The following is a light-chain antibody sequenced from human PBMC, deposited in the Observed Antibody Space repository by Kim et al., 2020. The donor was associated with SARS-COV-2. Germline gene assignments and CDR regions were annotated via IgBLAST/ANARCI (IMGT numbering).Light chain of an antibody. CDR3: QQYYTWSALT. J-gene: IGKJ4*01. V-gene: IGKV3D-15*01. CDR1: PSVRSS. CDR2: DAS. Sequence: STRERATLSCRASPSVRSSLAWYQQRPGQAPRLLIYDASIRATGVPARFTGSGSGTEFTLTISSLQSEDFAVYFCQQYYTWSALTFGGGTKVDIK.